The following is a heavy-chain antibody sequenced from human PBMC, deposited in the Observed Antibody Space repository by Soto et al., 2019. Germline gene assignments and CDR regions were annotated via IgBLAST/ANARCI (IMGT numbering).Heavy chain of an antibody. J-gene: IGHJ4*02. V-gene: IGHV3-48*01. CDR2: ISSSSSTI. Sequence: GGSLRLSCAASGFTFSSYSMNWVRQAPGKGLEWVSYISSSSSTIYYADSVKGRFTISRDNAKNSLYLQMNSLRAEDTAVYYCARDVDIQSFGELSLFSDYWGQGTLVTVSS. D-gene: IGHD3-10*01. CDR1: GFTFSSYS. CDR3: ARDVDIQSFGELSLFSDY.